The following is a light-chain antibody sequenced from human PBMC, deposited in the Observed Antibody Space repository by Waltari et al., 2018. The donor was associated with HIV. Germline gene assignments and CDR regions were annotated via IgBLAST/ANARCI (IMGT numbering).Light chain of an antibody. J-gene: IGKJ1*01. CDR2: KSS. V-gene: IGKV1-5*03. CDR1: QSISSW. Sequence: DIQMNQSPSTLSASVGDRVTITCRASQSISSWLAWYQQKPGKAPKLLIYKSSSLESGVPSRFSGSGSGTEFTLTISSLHPDDFATYYCQQYNSYSQTFGQGTKVEIK. CDR3: QQYNSYSQT.